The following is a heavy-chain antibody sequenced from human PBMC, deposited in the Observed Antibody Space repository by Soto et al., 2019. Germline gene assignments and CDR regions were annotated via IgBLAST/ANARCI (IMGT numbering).Heavy chain of an antibody. CDR3: ARGGSDSSWYWRD. CDR2: IKEDGSQI. J-gene: IGHJ4*02. CDR1: GLIFSNYW. V-gene: IGHV3-7*04. Sequence: DVQLVESGGGLVQPGGSLRLSCTASGLIFSNYWMTWVRQAPGKGPEWVANIKEDGSQIDYVDSVKGRFTVSRDNAKNSVYLQMTTPSVEDTAIYYCARGGSDSSWYWRDWGQGARVTVSS. D-gene: IGHD6-13*01.